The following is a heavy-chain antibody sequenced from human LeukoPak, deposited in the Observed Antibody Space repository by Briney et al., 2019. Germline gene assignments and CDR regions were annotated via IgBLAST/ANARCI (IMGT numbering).Heavy chain of an antibody. Sequence: PGGSLRLSCAASGFTFSSYAMSWVRQAPPKGLEWVSAISGSGGSTYYADSVKGRFTISRDNSKNTLYLQMNSLRAEDTAVYYCAKGAGYDYVWGSYRYTGGGAFDIWGQGTMVTVSS. J-gene: IGHJ3*02. V-gene: IGHV3-23*01. CDR1: GFTFSSYA. D-gene: IGHD3-16*02. CDR2: ISGSGGST. CDR3: AKGAGYDYVWGSYRYTGGGAFDI.